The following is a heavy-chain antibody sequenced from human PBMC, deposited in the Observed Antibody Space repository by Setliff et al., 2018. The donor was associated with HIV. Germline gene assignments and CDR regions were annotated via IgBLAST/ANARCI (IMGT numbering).Heavy chain of an antibody. CDR1: GYSFTAYQ. CDR2: MNPSTGEV. Sequence: GASVKVSCKTFGYSFTAYQINWVRQATGQALEWMAWMNPSTGEVGYAQKFQGRLAMTRDSSANMAYMELRGLRSEDTAIYYCARPSHVYGDNGPLGYWGQGTLVTVSS. J-gene: IGHJ4*02. V-gene: IGHV1-8*01. CDR3: ARPSHVYGDNGPLGY. D-gene: IGHD2-21*01.